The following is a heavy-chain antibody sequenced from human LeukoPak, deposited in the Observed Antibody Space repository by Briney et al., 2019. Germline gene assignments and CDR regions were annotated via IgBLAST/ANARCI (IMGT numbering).Heavy chain of an antibody. CDR2: ISSSSSYI. Sequence: PGGSLRLSCAASGFTFSSYSMNWVRQAPGKGLEWVSSISSSSSYIYYADSVKGRFAISRDNAKNSLYLQMNSLRAEDTAVYYCASGAAAMADYWGQGTLVTVSS. D-gene: IGHD5-18*01. CDR3: ASGAAAMADY. V-gene: IGHV3-21*01. CDR1: GFTFSSYS. J-gene: IGHJ4*02.